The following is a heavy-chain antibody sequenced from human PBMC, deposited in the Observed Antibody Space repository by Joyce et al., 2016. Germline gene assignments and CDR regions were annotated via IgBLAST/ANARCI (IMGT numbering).Heavy chain of an antibody. V-gene: IGHV3-48*02. D-gene: IGHD2-8*01. J-gene: IGHJ3*02. Sequence: EAQLVESGGDLVKPGGSLRLSCAVSGFTFSTYGMGWFRQPPGKGLELVSFINGGRTTIYYADSEKGRFTISRDNAKNSLSLQMNRLRDEDTAVYYCARASRYCRYGECYTGLAFDTWGQGTMVSVSS. CDR2: INGGRTTI. CDR1: GFTFSTYG. CDR3: ARASRYCRYGECYTGLAFDT.